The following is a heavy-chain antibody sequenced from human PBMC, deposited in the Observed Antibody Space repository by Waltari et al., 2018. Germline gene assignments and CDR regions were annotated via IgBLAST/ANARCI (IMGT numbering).Heavy chain of an antibody. J-gene: IGHJ4*02. Sequence: QVQLVQSGAEVKKPGSSVKVSCKASGGTFSSYAISWVRQAPGQGLEWIGGIIPIFGTANYAQKFQGRVTITTDESTSTAYMELSSLRSEDTAVYYCAREGDDYDFWSGYFYYFDYWGQGTLVTVSS. CDR3: AREGDDYDFWSGYFYYFDY. CDR2: IIPIFGTA. D-gene: IGHD3-3*01. V-gene: IGHV1-69*05. CDR1: GGTFSSYA.